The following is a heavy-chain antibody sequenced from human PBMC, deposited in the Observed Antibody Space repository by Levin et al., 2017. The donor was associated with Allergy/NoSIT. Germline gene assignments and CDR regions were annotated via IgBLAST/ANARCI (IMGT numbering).Heavy chain of an antibody. V-gene: IGHV3-7*01. CDR3: ANGRSPDY. D-gene: IGHD2-8*01. J-gene: IGHJ4*02. Sequence: GESLKISCAASGFSFRIYWMTRVRQAPGKGLEWVASINEDGSEKYYVDSVKGRFTISRDNADNSVYLQMISLRAEDTAVYYCANGRSPDYWGQGTPVTVSS. CDR1: GFSFRIYW. CDR2: INEDGSEK.